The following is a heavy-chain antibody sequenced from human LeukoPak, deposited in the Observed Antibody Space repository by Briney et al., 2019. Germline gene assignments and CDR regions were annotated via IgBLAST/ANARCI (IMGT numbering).Heavy chain of an antibody. CDR1: GFTVSSNY. CDR2: IYSGGAT. V-gene: IGHV3-66*01. CDR3: AREERYFDWFRVPAFYFDY. D-gene: IGHD3-9*01. J-gene: IGHJ4*02. Sequence: PGGSLRLSCAASGFTVSSNYMSWVRQAPGKGLEWVSIIYSGGATFYADSVKGRFTISRDNSKNTLYLQMNSLRAEDTAVYYCAREERYFDWFRVPAFYFDYWGQGTLVTVSS.